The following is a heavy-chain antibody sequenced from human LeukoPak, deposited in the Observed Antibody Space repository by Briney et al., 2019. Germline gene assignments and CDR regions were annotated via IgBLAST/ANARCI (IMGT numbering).Heavy chain of an antibody. CDR3: ARGGSYLSAFDI. J-gene: IGHJ3*02. CDR1: GFTVSSKY. CDR2: IYSGGST. Sequence: GGSLRLSCAASGFTVSSKYMSWVRQAPGKGREWVSVIYSGGSTYYADSVKGRFTISRDNSRNTLYLQMTSLRAEDTAVYYCARGGSYLSAFDIWGQGTMVTVSS. D-gene: IGHD1-26*01. V-gene: IGHV3-66*01.